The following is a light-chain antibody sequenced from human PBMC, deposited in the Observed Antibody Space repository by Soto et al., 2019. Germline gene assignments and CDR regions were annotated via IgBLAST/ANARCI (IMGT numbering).Light chain of an antibody. Sequence: FMLTQPHSVSESPGKTVTISCTRSSGSIASNYVQWYQQRPGSAPTTVIYEDNQRHSRVPDRFSGSIDSSSNSASLTISGLKTEDEADYYCQSYDSSNRNVIFGGGTKVTVL. V-gene: IGLV6-57*04. J-gene: IGLJ2*01. CDR3: QSYDSSNRNVI. CDR1: SGSIASNY. CDR2: EDN.